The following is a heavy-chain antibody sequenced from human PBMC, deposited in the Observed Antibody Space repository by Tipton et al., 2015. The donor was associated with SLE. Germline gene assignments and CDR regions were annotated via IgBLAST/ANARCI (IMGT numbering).Heavy chain of an antibody. Sequence: LRLSCTVSGYSISSGYYWGWIRQPPGKGLEWIGSIYHSGSTYYNPSLKSRVTISVDTSKNQFSLKLSSVTAADTAVYYCAREAGGSGENYFDYWGQGTLVTVSS. D-gene: IGHD3-10*01. V-gene: IGHV4-38-2*02. CDR2: IYHSGST. CDR1: GYSISSGYY. J-gene: IGHJ4*02. CDR3: AREAGGSGENYFDY.